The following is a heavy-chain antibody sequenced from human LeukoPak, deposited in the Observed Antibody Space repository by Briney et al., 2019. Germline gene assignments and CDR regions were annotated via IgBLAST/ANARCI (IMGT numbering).Heavy chain of an antibody. CDR3: ARDFEGHSGSEHGLYYFGY. Sequence: GGSLRLSCAASGFTFSSYSMNWVRQAPGKGLDWVSSISSSSSYIYYAYSVKGPFPISRDNAKNPLYLQMNSLRAEATAVYYCARDFEGHSGSEHGLYYFGYWGQGPLVTVSS. J-gene: IGHJ4*02. D-gene: IGHD1-26*01. CDR1: GFTFSSYS. V-gene: IGHV3-21*01. CDR2: ISSSSSYI.